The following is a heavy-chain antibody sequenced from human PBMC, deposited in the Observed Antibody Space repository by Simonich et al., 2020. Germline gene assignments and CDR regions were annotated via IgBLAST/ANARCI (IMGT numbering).Heavy chain of an antibody. CDR2: SNTNSGGT. J-gene: IGHJ6*03. V-gene: IGHV1-2*02. D-gene: IGHD7-27*01. CDR1: GYTFTGYY. Sequence: QVQLVQSGAEVKKPGASVKVSCKASGYTFTGYYMHWVRQAPGQGLEWNEWSNTNSGGTNYAQKFQGRVTMTRDTSISTAYMKLSRLRSDDTAVYYCARGALTGDYYYMDVWGKGTTVTVSS. CDR3: ARGALTGDYYYMDV.